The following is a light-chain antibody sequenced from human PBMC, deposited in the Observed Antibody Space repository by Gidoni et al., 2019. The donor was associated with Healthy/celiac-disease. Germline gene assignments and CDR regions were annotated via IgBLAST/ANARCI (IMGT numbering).Light chain of an antibody. CDR1: SSDVGGYNY. CDR2: EVS. J-gene: IGLJ1*01. CDR3: SSYTSSSTLENV. V-gene: IGLV2-14*01. Sequence: QSALPQPAPVPGSPGQSITISCTGTSSDVGGYNYVSWYQQHPGKAPKLMIYEVSNRPSGVSNRFSGSKSGNTASLTISGLQAEDEADYYCSSYTSSSTLENVFGTGTKVTVL.